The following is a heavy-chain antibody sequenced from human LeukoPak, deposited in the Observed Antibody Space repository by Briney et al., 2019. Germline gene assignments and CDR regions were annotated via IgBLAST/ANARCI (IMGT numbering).Heavy chain of an antibody. D-gene: IGHD3-9*01. CDR1: GFTVSSNY. CDR2: IYSGGST. Sequence: GGSLRLSCAASGFTVSSNYMSWVRQAPGKGLEWGSVIYSGGSTYYADSVKGRFTISRDNSKNTLYLQMNSLRAEDTAVYYCARDTRYFDWLLTSYGMDVWGQGTTVTVSS. V-gene: IGHV3-53*01. CDR3: ARDTRYFDWLLTSYGMDV. J-gene: IGHJ6*02.